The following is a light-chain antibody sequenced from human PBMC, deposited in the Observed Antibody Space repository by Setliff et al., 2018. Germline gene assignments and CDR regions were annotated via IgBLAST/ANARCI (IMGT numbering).Light chain of an antibody. CDR2: EVS. Sequence: QSALTQPASVSGSPGQSITISCTGTSSDVGYYNYVSWYQQHPGKAPKLMIYEVSNRPSGVSNRFSGSKSGNTASLTISGLQAADEADYYCSSYTTTNTPAYVFGTGTKVTVL. CDR1: SSDVGYYNY. J-gene: IGLJ1*01. V-gene: IGLV2-14*01. CDR3: SSYTTTNTPAYV.